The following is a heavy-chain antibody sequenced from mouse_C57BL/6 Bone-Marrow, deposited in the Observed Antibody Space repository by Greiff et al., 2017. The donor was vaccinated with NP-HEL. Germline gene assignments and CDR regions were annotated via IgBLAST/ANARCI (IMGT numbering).Heavy chain of an antibody. V-gene: IGHV1-61*01. D-gene: IGHD2-1*01. J-gene: IGHJ4*01. Sequence: QVQLQQPGAELVRPGSSVKLSCKASGYTFTSYWMDWVKQRPGQGLEWIGNIYPSDSETHYNQKFKDKATLTVDKSSSTAYMQLSSLTSEDSAVYYCARKIYYGNLYAMDYWGQGTSVTVSS. CDR2: IYPSDSET. CDR1: GYTFTSYW. CDR3: ARKIYYGNLYAMDY.